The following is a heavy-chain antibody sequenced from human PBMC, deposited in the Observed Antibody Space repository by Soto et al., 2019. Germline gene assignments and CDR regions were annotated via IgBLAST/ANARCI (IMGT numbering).Heavy chain of an antibody. CDR2: IYSSGST. D-gene: IGHD1-1*01. CDR1: GGSISSYY. Sequence: QVQLQESGPGLVKPSETLSLTCTVSGGSISSYYWSWIRQAPGKGLESIGYIYSSGSTNYNPSLKSRVTISVDTSKNQFSLKLTSVTAADTAVYYCARDNYRSYWCFDLWGRGTLVTVSS. CDR3: ARDNYRSYWCFDL. V-gene: IGHV4-59*01. J-gene: IGHJ2*01.